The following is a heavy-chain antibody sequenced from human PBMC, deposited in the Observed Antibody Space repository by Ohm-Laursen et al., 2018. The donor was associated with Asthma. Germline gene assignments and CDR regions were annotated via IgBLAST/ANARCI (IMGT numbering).Heavy chain of an antibody. J-gene: IGHJ1*01. CDR2: ISPASTFI. CDR3: ARIGPEWELPGREYSLHH. D-gene: IGHD1-26*01. Sequence: SLRLSCTASGYTFSRYSIHWIRQAPGKGLEWVASISPASTFIYYADSVRGRFTTSRDNARNLVFLQMDSLRAEDTALYYCARIGPEWELPGREYSLHHWGEGTLVTVSS. V-gene: IGHV3-21*01. CDR1: GYTFSRYS.